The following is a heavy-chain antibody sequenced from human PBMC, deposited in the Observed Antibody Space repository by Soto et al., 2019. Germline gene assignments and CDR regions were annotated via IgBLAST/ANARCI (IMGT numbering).Heavy chain of an antibody. J-gene: IGHJ2*01. Sequence: QVQLVESGGGLVKPGGSLRLSCAASGFTFSDYYMSWIRQAAEKGLEWVSYINSSSSYTNYADSVKGRFTISRDNAKNSLYLQMNSLRAEDTAVYYCARIITAAGGRRYFYLSGRGTLVTVSS. V-gene: IGHV3-11*05. CDR2: INSSSSYT. CDR3: ARIITAAGGRRYFYL. D-gene: IGHD6-13*01. CDR1: GFTFSDYY.